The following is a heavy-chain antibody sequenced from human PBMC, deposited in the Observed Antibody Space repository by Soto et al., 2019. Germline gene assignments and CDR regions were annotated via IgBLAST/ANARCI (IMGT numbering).Heavy chain of an antibody. CDR2: ISGSGGST. Sequence: PGGSLRLSCAASGFTFISYGMNWVRQAPGKGLEWVSGISGSGGSTYYADSVKGRFTISRDNSKNTLYLQMNSLRAEDTAVYYCAKGPTARTEISSSWYLNYWGQGTLVTVSS. V-gene: IGHV3-23*01. J-gene: IGHJ4*02. CDR1: GFTFISYG. D-gene: IGHD6-13*01. CDR3: AKGPTARTEISSSWYLNY.